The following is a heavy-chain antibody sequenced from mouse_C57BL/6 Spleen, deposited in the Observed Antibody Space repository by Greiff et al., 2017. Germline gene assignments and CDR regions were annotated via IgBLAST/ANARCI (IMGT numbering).Heavy chain of an antibody. CDR2: IWSGGST. CDR1: GFSLTSYG. D-gene: IGHD1-1*02. CDR3: AKNYGGYFDV. Sequence: VQLQQSGPGLVQPSQSLSITCTVSGFSLTSYGVHWVRQPPGKGLEWLGVIWSGGSTDYNAAFISRLSISKDTSQSQVFIKMNSLQADDTAIYYCAKNYGGYFDVWGTGTTVTVSS. V-gene: IGHV2-4*01. J-gene: IGHJ1*03.